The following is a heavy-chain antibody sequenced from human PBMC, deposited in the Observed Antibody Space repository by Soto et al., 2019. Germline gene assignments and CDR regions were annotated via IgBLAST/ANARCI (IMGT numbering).Heavy chain of an antibody. Sequence: SETLSLTCTVSGGSISSYYWSWIRQPPGKGLEWIGYIYYSGSTNYNPSLKSRVTISVDTSKNQFSLKLSSFTAADTAVYHCASLHESYFDYWGQGTLVTVSS. J-gene: IGHJ4*02. CDR3: ASLHESYFDY. CDR1: GGSISSYY. CDR2: IYYSGST. V-gene: IGHV4-59*12.